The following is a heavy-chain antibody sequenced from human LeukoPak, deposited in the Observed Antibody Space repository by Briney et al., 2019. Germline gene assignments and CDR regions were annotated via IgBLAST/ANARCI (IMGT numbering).Heavy chain of an antibody. V-gene: IGHV1-2*06. D-gene: IGHD6-13*01. Sequence: ASVKVSCKASGYTFTGYYMHWVRQAPGQELEWMGRINPNSGGTNYAQKFQGRVTMTRDTSISTAYMELSRLRSDDTAVYHCARVSGSSWGGDFDYWGQGTLVTVSS. J-gene: IGHJ4*02. CDR3: ARVSGSSWGGDFDY. CDR2: INPNSGGT. CDR1: GYTFTGYY.